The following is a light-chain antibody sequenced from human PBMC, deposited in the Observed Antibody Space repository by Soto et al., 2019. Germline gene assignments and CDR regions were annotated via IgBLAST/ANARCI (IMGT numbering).Light chain of an antibody. Sequence: DIQMTQSPSTLSASVGDRVTITCRASQSISSWLAWYQQKPGKAPKLLIYDASSLESGVPSRFSGSGSGTEFTLTISSLQPDDFATYSCQQYNSYSPITFGQGTRLEIK. V-gene: IGKV1-5*01. J-gene: IGKJ5*01. CDR3: QQYNSYSPIT. CDR2: DAS. CDR1: QSISSW.